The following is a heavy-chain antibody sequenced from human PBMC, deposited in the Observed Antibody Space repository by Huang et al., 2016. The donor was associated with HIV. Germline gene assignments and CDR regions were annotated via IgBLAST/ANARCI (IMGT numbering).Heavy chain of an antibody. CDR2: SIPIFGTT. CDR3: ATDFSRRTPPYFSYMDV. Sequence: QVQLVQSGAEVKKPGSSVKVSCKASGGTFSSYAISWVRQAPGQGVEWMGGSIPIFGTTNYAQNFQGRVTITADESTSTAYMELSSLRSDDTAVYYCATDFSRRTPPYFSYMDVWGKGTTVTVSS. V-gene: IGHV1-69*13. J-gene: IGHJ6*03. CDR1: GGTFSSYA.